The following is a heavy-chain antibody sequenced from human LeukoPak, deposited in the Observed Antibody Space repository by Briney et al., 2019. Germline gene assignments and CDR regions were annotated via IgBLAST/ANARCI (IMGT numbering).Heavy chain of an antibody. CDR1: GFTFDDYA. V-gene: IGHV3-9*01. J-gene: IGHJ4*02. D-gene: IGHD3-10*01. CDR3: AKDAYGSGSYIPY. CDR2: ISWNSGSI. Sequence: GGSLRLSCAASGFTFDDYAMHWVRQAPGKGLEWVSGISWNSGSIGYADSVKGRFTISRDNAKNSLYLQMNSLRAEDTALYYCAKDAYGSGSYIPYWGQGTLVTVSS.